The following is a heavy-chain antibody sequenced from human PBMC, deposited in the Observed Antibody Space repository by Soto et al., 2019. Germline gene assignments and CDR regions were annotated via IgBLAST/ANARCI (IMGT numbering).Heavy chain of an antibody. D-gene: IGHD1-7*01. CDR2: AFYTGYT. Sequence: TCAVSGGSLSGSYYSWGWLRQPPGKGPEWIGSAFYTGYTSYNPSLESRVTISVDTSKNQCSRKLSSVTAADTAVYYCARGFDWNFTGGLRFDPWGQGTLVTV. J-gene: IGHJ5*02. CDR3: ARGFDWNFTGGLRFDP. CDR1: GGSLSGSYYS. V-gene: IGHV4-39*01.